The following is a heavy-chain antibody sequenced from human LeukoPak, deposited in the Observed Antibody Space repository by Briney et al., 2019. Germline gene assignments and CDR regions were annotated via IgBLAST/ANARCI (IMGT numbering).Heavy chain of an antibody. J-gene: IGHJ5*02. CDR1: GFTFSDYY. D-gene: IGHD3-10*01. CDR3: ARDPYYYGSGSPQGWFDP. CDR2: ISSSSSYT. Sequence: PGGSLRLSCAASGFTFSDYYMSWIRQAPGKGLEWVSYISSSSSYTNYADSVKGRFTISRDNAKNSLYLQMNSLRAEDTAVYYCARDPYYYGSGSPQGWFDPWGQGTLVTVSS. V-gene: IGHV3-11*06.